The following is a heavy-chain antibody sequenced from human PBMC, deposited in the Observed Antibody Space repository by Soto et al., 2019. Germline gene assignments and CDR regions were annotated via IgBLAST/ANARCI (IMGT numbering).Heavy chain of an antibody. V-gene: IGHV3-30*18. CDR1: GFTFSSYA. CDR2: ISYDGSNK. Sequence: GGSLRLSCAASGFTFSSYAMHWVRQAPGKGLEWVAVISYDGSNKYYADSVKGRFTLSRDNSKNTLYLQMNSLRAEDTAVYYCAKFSDSSGLDYWGQGTLVTVSS. CDR3: AKFSDSSGLDY. J-gene: IGHJ4*02. D-gene: IGHD3-22*01.